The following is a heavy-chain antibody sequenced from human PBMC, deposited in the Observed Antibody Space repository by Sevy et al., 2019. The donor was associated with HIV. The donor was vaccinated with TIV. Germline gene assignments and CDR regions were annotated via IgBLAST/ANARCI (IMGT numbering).Heavy chain of an antibody. CDR3: ARDAGYSVNWYPRFDP. CDR2: ISWNSEAV. J-gene: IGHJ5*02. Sequence: GGSLRLSCAASAFTFSDYAMHWVRQVPGKGLEWVSGISWNSEAVGYADSVKGRFTISRDDSKSSLYLQMNTLRAEDTAVYYCARDAGYSVNWYPRFDPRGQGTLVTVSS. V-gene: IGHV3-9*01. CDR1: AFTFSDYA. D-gene: IGHD6-13*01.